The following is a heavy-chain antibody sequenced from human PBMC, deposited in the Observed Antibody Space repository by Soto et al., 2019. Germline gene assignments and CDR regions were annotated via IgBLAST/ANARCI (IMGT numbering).Heavy chain of an antibody. D-gene: IGHD3-10*01. CDR3: ARGPGGPDGPGEY. CDR2: INAGNGNT. V-gene: IGHV1-3*01. J-gene: IGHJ4*02. CDR1: GYTFFTYA. Sequence: ASVKVSCKASGYTFFTYAMHWVRQAPGQRLEWMGWINAGNGNTKYSQKFQGRVTITRDTSASTAYMQLSSLRSEDTAVYYCARGPGGPDGPGEYWGQGTLVTVSS.